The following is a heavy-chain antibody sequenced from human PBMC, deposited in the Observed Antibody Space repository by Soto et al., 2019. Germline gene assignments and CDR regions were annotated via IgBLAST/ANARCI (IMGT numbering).Heavy chain of an antibody. Sequence: SETLSLTCTVSGGSISSGGYYWSWIRQHPGKGLEWIGYIYYSGSTYYNPSLKSRVTISVDTSKNQFSLKLSSVTAADTAVYYCARGGFGEGKDYGMDVWGQGTTVTVSS. V-gene: IGHV4-31*03. CDR1: GGSISSGGYY. CDR2: IYYSGST. J-gene: IGHJ6*02. D-gene: IGHD3-10*01. CDR3: ARGGFGEGKDYGMDV.